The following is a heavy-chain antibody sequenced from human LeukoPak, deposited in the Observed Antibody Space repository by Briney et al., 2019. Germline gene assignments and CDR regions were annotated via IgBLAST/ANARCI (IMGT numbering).Heavy chain of an antibody. V-gene: IGHV3-48*03. D-gene: IGHD4-23*01. CDR1: GFTFSSYE. Sequence: PGGSLRLSCAASGFTFSSYEMNWVRQAPGKGLEWVSYISSSGSTIYYAGSVKGRFTISRDNAKNSLYLQMNSLRAEDTAVYYCAREGVGNLGYYYGMDVWGQGTTVTVSS. CDR3: AREGVGNLGYYYGMDV. CDR2: ISSSGSTI. J-gene: IGHJ6*02.